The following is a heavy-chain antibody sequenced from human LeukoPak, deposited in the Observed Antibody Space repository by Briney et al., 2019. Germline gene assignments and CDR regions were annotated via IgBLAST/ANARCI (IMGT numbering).Heavy chain of an antibody. D-gene: IGHD3-22*01. CDR3: ARWNYYDSSGYYLSHFDY. V-gene: IGHV4-39*01. CDR2: IYYSGST. CDR1: GGFISNSSYY. Sequence: TSETLSLTCTVSGGFISNSSYYWGWIRQPPGKGLEWIGSIYYSGSTYYNPSLMSRVTISVDTSKNQFSLKLSSVTAADTAVYYCARWNYYDSSGYYLSHFDYWGQGTLVTVSS. J-gene: IGHJ4*02.